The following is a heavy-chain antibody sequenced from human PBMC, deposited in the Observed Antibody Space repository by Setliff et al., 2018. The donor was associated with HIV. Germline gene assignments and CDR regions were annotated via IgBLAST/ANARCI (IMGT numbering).Heavy chain of an antibody. Sequence: GGSLRLSCAASGFTFNSYAMSWVRRAPGKGLEWVSVISGSGGSTFYADSVKGRFAISRDNSKNTLYLQMNGLRVDDTAVYYCARDGISGGAYPPYYFDYWGHGTLVTVSS. CDR2: ISGSGGST. V-gene: IGHV3-23*01. D-gene: IGHD2-15*01. CDR1: GFTFNSYA. CDR3: ARDGISGGAYPPYYFDY. J-gene: IGHJ4*01.